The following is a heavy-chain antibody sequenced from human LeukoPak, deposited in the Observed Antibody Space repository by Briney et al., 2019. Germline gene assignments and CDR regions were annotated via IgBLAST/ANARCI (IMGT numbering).Heavy chain of an antibody. CDR3: AREKKVVPAAKGGHRWFDP. CDR2: INPNCGGT. D-gene: IGHD2-2*01. V-gene: IGHV1-2*02. J-gene: IGHJ5*02. CDR1: GYTFTGYY. Sequence: ASVKVSCKASGYTFTGYYMHWVRQAPGQGLEWMGWINPNCGGTNYAQKFQGRVTMTRDTSISTAYMELSRLRSDDTAVYYCAREKKVVPAAKGGHRWFDPWGQGTLVTVSS.